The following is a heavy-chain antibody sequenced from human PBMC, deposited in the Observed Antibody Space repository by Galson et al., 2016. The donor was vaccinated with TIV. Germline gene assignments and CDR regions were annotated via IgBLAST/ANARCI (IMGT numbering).Heavy chain of an antibody. D-gene: IGHD4-17*01. J-gene: IGHJ4*02. CDR3: ARSLTSDYGDPLDY. CDR2: ISNDGNTK. Sequence: SLRLSCAASGFTFSSSGMHWVRQAPGKGLEWVAVISNDGNTKHYADSVKGRFTISRDNSKNTVFLQMNSLRPEDTALYYCARSLTSDYGDPLDYWGQGTLVTVSS. CDR1: GFTFSSSG. V-gene: IGHV3-30*03.